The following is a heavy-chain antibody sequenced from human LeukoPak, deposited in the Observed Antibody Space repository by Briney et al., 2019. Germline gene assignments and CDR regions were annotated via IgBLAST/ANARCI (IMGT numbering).Heavy chain of an antibody. V-gene: IGHV3-23*01. CDR1: GFTFSSYA. J-gene: IGHJ4*01. CDR3: AKDPKYYDYVWGSYRYTGESDY. CDR2: ISGSGGST. Sequence: SGGSLRLSCAASGFTFSSYAMSWVRQAPGKGLEWVSAISGSGGSTYYADSVKGRFTISRDNSKNTLYLQMNSLRAEDTAVYYCAKDPKYYDYVWGSYRYTGESDYWGQEPWSPSPQ. D-gene: IGHD3-16*02.